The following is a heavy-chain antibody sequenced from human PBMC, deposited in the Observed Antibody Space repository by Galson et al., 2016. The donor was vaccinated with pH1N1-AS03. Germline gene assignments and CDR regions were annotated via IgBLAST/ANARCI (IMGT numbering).Heavy chain of an antibody. CDR1: GGSFSGYS. V-gene: IGHV4-34*01. CDR3: ARRDNWGFAGRQNWFDP. D-gene: IGHD7-27*01. J-gene: IGHJ5*02. Sequence: SETLSLTCAVYGGSFSGYSRSWIRQPPGKGLEWIGEINHSGSTNYNPSLKSRVTMSVDMAKNLISLNMTSVTAADTAVYYCARRDNWGFAGRQNWFDPWGQGTLVTVSS. CDR2: INHSGST.